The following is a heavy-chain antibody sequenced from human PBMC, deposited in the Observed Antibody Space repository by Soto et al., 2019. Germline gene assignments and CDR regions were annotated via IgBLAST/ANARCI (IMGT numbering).Heavy chain of an antibody. J-gene: IGHJ5*02. D-gene: IGHD1-7*01. CDR2: IYRTGCT. CDR3: ARRDPGTSVDL. V-gene: IGHV4-4*02. CDR1: GGSFTSNNW. Sequence: RSLTRAVSGGSFTSNNWWTWVRQPPGQGLEWIGVIYRTGCTYYNPSLSSRVTISLDKSENQFSLKVTSLTAADTAVYYCARRDPGTSVDLWGQGTLVTVSS.